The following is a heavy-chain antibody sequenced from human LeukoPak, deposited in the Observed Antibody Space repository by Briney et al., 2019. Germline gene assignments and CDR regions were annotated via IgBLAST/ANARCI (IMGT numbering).Heavy chain of an antibody. CDR3: ARAKQWLDAFDI. V-gene: IGHV3-30*04. D-gene: IGHD6-19*01. J-gene: IGHJ3*02. CDR1: GFTFSSYT. CDR2: ISYDENNK. Sequence: PGRSLRLSCAASGFTFSSYTMHWVRQAPGKGLEWVAVISYDENNKYYADSVKGRFTISRDNSKNTLYLRMNSLRAEDTAVYYCARAKQWLDAFDIWGQGTMVTVSS.